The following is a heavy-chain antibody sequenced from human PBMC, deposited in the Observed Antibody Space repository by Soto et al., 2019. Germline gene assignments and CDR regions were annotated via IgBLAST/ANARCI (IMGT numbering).Heavy chain of an antibody. Sequence: PSGKVSCKASGYTFTSYGISWVRQAPGQGLEWMGWISAYNGNTNYAQKLQGRVTMTTDTSTSTAYMELRSLRSGDTAVYCCSRVIAAAVDFKRWGQETLVTISS. CDR3: SRVIAAAVDFKR. CDR1: GYTFTSYG. V-gene: IGHV1-18*01. CDR2: ISAYNGNT. J-gene: IGHJ4*02. D-gene: IGHD6-13*01.